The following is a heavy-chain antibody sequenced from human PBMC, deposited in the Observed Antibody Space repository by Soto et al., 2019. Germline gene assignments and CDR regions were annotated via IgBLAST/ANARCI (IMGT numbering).Heavy chain of an antibody. CDR3: ARDVYYYDSSAYWAY. D-gene: IGHD3-22*01. V-gene: IGHV3-21*02. CDR1: GFTFSSYS. J-gene: IGHJ4*02. CDR2: INGSSCYI. Sequence: EVQLVESGGGLVKPGGSLRLSCAASGFTFSSYSMNWVRQAPGNGLEWVSSINGSSCYIYYADSVKGRFTISRANAMNSLSLQMNSPRAEDTGVYYCARDVYYYDSSAYWAYWGQGTLVTVSS.